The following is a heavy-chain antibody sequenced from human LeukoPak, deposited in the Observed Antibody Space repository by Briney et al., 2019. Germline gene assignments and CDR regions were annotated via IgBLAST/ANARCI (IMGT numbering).Heavy chain of an antibody. CDR3: ARGTPGYSSSWYGVGYYGMDV. J-gene: IGHJ6*04. Sequence: ASVKVSCKASGGTFSSYAISWVRQAPGQGLEWMGGIIPIFGTANYAQKFQGRVTITADESTSTAYMELSSLRSEDTAVHYCARGTPGYSSSWYGVGYYGMDVWGKGTTVTVSS. D-gene: IGHD6-13*01. CDR2: IIPIFGTA. V-gene: IGHV1-69*01. CDR1: GGTFSSYA.